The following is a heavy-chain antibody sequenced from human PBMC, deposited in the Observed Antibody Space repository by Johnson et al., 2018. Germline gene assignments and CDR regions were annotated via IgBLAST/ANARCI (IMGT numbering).Heavy chain of an antibody. CDR2: IYTSGDP. J-gene: IGHJ6*03. Sequence: QVQLQESGPGLVKXSQTLSLTCTVSGGSITSGNNAWSWIRQPAGKGLEWVGRIYTSGDPNYNPSLRSRVPVSLDTSKNQFSLRLTSVTAADTAIYYCARGNSHYYFYMDVWGKGTTVTVSS. D-gene: IGHD4-23*01. CDR3: ARGNSHYYFYMDV. CDR1: GGSITSGNNA. V-gene: IGHV4-61*02.